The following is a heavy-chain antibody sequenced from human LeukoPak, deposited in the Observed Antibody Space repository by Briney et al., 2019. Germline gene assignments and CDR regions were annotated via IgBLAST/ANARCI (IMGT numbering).Heavy chain of an antibody. Sequence: SETLSLTCTVSGGSISSGGYYWSWIRQHPGKGLEWIGYIYYSGSTYYNPSLKSRVTISVDTSKNQFSLKLSSVTAADTAVYYCARDIFKHLFDPWGQGTLVTVSS. D-gene: IGHD3-3*02. V-gene: IGHV4-31*03. CDR1: GGSISSGGYY. CDR2: IYYSGST. CDR3: ARDIFKHLFDP. J-gene: IGHJ5*02.